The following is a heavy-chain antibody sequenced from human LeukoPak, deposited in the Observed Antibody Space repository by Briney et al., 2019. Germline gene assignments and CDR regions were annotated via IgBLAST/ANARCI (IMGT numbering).Heavy chain of an antibody. D-gene: IGHD2-21*02. V-gene: IGHV3-30*02. CDR2: IRHDGSIG. CDR1: GFSFSTYG. Sequence: PGRSLRLSCAASGFSFSTYGMHWVRQAPGKGLEWVTFIRHDGSIGYYADSVKGRFTSSRDNSKNTVFLQMNSLRPEDTAVYYCAKTASNYFDYWGQGTLVTVSS. J-gene: IGHJ4*02. CDR3: AKTASNYFDY.